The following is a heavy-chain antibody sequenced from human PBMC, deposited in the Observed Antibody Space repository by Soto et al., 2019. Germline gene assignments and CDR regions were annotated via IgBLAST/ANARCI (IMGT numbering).Heavy chain of an antibody. CDR1: GFKFRNYA. CDR2: IWFDGSKK. Sequence: LRLSCAASGFKFRNYAIHWVRQAPGKGLEWLAVIWFDGSKKYYADSVKGRFTISRDNSKNTVYLDMNSLTADDSGVFYCARAHSMMILDRFDPWGHGTLVTVSS. CDR3: ARAHSMMILDRFDP. V-gene: IGHV3-33*01. D-gene: IGHD3-16*01. J-gene: IGHJ5*02.